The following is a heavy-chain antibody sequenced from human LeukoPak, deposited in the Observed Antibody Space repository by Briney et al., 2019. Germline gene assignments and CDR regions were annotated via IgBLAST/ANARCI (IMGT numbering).Heavy chain of an antibody. CDR1: GFTFCSYS. J-gene: IGHJ4*02. CDR2: ISSNSSYI. Sequence: GGSLILSCTASGFTFCSYSMNWVRQAPGEGLEGVSSISSNSSYIYYADSVKRRFTISRESAKNSLYLKIQSLRSEDTSVYECARSKGDYERFLDYWGQGTLVNVSS. V-gene: IGHV3-21*01. CDR3: ARSKGDYERFLDY. D-gene: IGHD4-17*01.